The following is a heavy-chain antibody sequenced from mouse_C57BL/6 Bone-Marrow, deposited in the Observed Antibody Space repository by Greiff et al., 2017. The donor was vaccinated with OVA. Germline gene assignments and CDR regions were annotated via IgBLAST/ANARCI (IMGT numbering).Heavy chain of an antibody. J-gene: IGHJ2*01. D-gene: IGHD1-1*01. CDR3: ATRALLRRSTY. V-gene: IGHV1-50*01. Sequence: VQLQQPGAELVKPGASVKLSCKASGYTFTSYWMQWVKQRPGQGLEWIGEIDPSDSYTNYNQKFKGKATLTVDTSSSTAYMQLSSLTSEDSAVYSCATRALLRRSTYWGQGTPLTVSS. CDR2: IDPSDSYT. CDR1: GYTFTSYW.